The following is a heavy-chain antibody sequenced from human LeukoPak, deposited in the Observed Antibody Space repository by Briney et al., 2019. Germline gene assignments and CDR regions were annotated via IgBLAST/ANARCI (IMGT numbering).Heavy chain of an antibody. CDR3: ARDLQQLGAFDI. CDR1: GYTFTSYD. Sequence: ASVKVSCKASGYTFTSYDINWVRQATGQGLEWMGWMNPNSGNTGYAQKFQGRVTITRNTSTSTAYMELSSLRSEDTAVYYCARDLQQLGAFDIWGQGTMVTVSS. D-gene: IGHD6-13*01. J-gene: IGHJ3*02. CDR2: MNPNSGNT. V-gene: IGHV1-8*03.